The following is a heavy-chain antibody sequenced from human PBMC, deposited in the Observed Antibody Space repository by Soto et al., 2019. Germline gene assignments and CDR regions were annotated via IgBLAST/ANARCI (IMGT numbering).Heavy chain of an antibody. V-gene: IGHV4-59*01. Sequence: SETLSLTCSVSGDSITTYYWSWIRQPPGKGLEYIGYVYHSGSTSYNPSLKSRVTMSIDTSKSRFSLELIYVTAADTAVYYCARSRRGYSFGLFDSWGQGTLVTVSS. CDR1: GDSITTYY. J-gene: IGHJ4*02. CDR2: VYHSGST. D-gene: IGHD5-18*01. CDR3: ARSRRGYSFGLFDS.